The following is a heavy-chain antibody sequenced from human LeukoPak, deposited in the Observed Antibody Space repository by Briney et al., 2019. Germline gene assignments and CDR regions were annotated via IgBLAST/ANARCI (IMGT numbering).Heavy chain of an antibody. CDR2: INPNSGGT. J-gene: IGHJ4*02. CDR1: GYSFTSYY. D-gene: IGHD2-15*01. CDR3: ARSWRFCSGDSCYPIDY. V-gene: IGHV1-2*02. Sequence: GESLKISCKGSGYSFTSYYMHWVRQAPGQGLGWMGWINPNSGGTNYAQKFRGRVTMTRDTSISTAYMELSRLRSDDTAVYYCARSWRFCSGDSCYPIDYWGQGTLVTVSS.